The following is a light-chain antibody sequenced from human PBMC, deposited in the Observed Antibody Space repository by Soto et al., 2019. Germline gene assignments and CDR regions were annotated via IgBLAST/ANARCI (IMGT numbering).Light chain of an antibody. Sequence: QSVLTQPASVSGSPGQSITISCIGTSSDVGSYNLVSWYQQHPGKAPKVLIYEVSERPSGVSNRFSGSKSGNTASLTISGLQAEDEAEYYCSSYTSSSTLDVFGTGTKVTVL. CDR1: SSDVGSYNL. J-gene: IGLJ1*01. CDR2: EVS. V-gene: IGLV2-14*02. CDR3: SSYTSSSTLDV.